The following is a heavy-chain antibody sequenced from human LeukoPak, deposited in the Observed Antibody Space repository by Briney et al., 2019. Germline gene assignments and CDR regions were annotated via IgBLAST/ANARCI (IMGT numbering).Heavy chain of an antibody. Sequence: PSETLSLTCTVSGGSISSGDYYWSWIRQPPGKGLEWIGYIYYSGSTYYNPSLKSRVTISVDTSKNQFSLKLSSVTAADTAVYYCARGWREPTYYYYGMDVWGQGTTVTVSS. J-gene: IGHJ6*02. CDR3: ARGWREPTYYYYGMDV. CDR2: IYYSGST. CDR1: GGSISSGDYY. D-gene: IGHD1-26*01. V-gene: IGHV4-30-4*01.